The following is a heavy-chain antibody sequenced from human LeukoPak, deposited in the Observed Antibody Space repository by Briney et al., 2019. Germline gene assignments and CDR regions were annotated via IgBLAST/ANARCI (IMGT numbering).Heavy chain of an antibody. D-gene: IGHD1-26*01. Sequence: GGSLRLSCAASAFSVSTNYMSWVRQAPGKGLEWVSVMYTVGTTHYADSAKGRCTISRDNSKNTLYLQMNSLRAEDTAVYYCAKGDTTWELPHDYWGQGTLVTVSS. CDR3: AKGDTTWELPHDY. V-gene: IGHV3-66*01. J-gene: IGHJ4*02. CDR2: MYTVGTT. CDR1: AFSVSTNY.